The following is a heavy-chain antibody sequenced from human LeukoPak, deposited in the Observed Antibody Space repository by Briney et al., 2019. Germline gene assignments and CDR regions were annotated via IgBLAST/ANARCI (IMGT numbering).Heavy chain of an antibody. CDR3: ARGTKDISGYYSFF. CDR2: ISDRGTYT. J-gene: IGHJ4*02. CDR1: GFTLSDYY. Sequence: GGSLRLSCAASGFTLSDYYMSWIRQAPGKGLEWVSYISDRGTYTNYADSVRGRFTISRDNAKNSLYLQMNSLRAEDTAVYYCARGTKDISGYYSFFWGQGTLVTVSS. V-gene: IGHV3-11*05. D-gene: IGHD3-22*01.